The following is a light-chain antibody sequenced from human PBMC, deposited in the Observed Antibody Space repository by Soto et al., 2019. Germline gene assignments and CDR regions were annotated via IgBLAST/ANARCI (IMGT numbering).Light chain of an antibody. V-gene: IGKV1-33*01. CDR3: QQYEDLPLT. Sequence: DIQLTQSPSSLSASVGDRVTITCQASQDINNYLNWYQQKPGKAPKLLIFDASSVETGVPSRFSGSGSGTXXXXXXXXLEPEDIATYHCQQYEDLPLTFGGGTRVELK. CDR2: DAS. J-gene: IGKJ4*01. CDR1: QDINNY.